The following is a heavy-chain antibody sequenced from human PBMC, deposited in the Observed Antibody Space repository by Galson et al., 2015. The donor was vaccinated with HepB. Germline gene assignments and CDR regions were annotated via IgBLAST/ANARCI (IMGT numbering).Heavy chain of an antibody. V-gene: IGHV5-10-1*01. J-gene: IGHJ6*02. CDR3: ARSTRRWLQLGSYYGMDV. D-gene: IGHD5-24*01. CDR1: GYSFTSYW. Sequence: QSGAEVKKPGESLRISCKGSGYSFTSYWISWVRQMPGKGLEWMGRIDPSDSYTNYSPSFQGHVTISADKSISTAYLQWSSLKASDTAMYYCARSTRRWLQLGSYYGMDVWGQGTTVTVSS. CDR2: IDPSDSYT.